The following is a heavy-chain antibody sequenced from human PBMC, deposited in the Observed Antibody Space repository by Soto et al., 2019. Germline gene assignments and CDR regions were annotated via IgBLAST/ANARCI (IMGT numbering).Heavy chain of an antibody. CDR3: ARGGIAARRRGAWFDP. J-gene: IGHJ5*02. CDR2: ISAYNGNT. Sequence: ASVKVSCKXSGYTFTSYGISWVRQAPGQGLEWMGWISAYNGNTNYAQKLQGRVTMTTDTSTSTAYMELRSLRSDDTAVYYCARGGIAARRRGAWFDPWGQGTLVTVSS. CDR1: GYTFTSYG. D-gene: IGHD6-6*01. V-gene: IGHV1-18*04.